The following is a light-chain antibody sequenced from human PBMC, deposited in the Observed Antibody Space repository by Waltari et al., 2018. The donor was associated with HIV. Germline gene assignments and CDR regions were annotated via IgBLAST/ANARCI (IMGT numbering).Light chain of an antibody. CDR2: DDS. CDR1: PSGRQS. V-gene: IGLV3-21*02. CDR3: QVWDSSSDHVL. J-gene: IGLJ2*01. Sequence: SHVPTQPHSESVASCQTPRITCSGTPSGRQSIYCYQQKPGQAPVLVVYDDSDRPSGIPERFSGSNSGNTATLTISRVEAGDEADYHCQVWDSSSDHVLFGGGTKVTIL.